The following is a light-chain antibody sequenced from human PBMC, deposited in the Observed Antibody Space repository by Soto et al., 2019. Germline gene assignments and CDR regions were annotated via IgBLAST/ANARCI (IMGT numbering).Light chain of an antibody. V-gene: IGKV3-20*01. J-gene: IGKJ1*01. Sequence: EIVLTQSPGTLSSSPGERATLSCRASQSVSSSYLAWYQQKPGQAPRLLIYGASSRATGIPDRFSGSGSGTDFTLTISRLEPEDFAVYYCQQYGSSLSTFGQGTKVEIK. CDR1: QSVSSSY. CDR2: GAS. CDR3: QQYGSSLST.